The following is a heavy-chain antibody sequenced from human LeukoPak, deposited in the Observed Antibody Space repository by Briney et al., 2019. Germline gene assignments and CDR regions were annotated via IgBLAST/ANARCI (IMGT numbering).Heavy chain of an antibody. Sequence: GASVKVSCKASGYTFTGYYMHWVRQAPGQGLEWMGWINPNSGGTNYAQKFQGRVTMTRDTSISTAYMELSRLRSDDTAVHYCARDRGERRGYSGYDAYFDYWGQGTLVTVSS. D-gene: IGHD5-12*01. V-gene: IGHV1-2*02. CDR3: ARDRGERRGYSGYDAYFDY. J-gene: IGHJ4*02. CDR2: INPNSGGT. CDR1: GYTFTGYY.